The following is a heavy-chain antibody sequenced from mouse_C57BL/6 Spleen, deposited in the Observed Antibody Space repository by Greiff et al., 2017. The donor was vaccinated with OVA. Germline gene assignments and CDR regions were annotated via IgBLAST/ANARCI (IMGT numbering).Heavy chain of an antibody. CDR3: ARSPYYYGSSGFDY. Sequence: DVQLQESGGGLVQPGGSLSLSCAASGFTFTDYYMSWVRQPPGKALEWLGFIRNKANGYTTEYSASVKGRFTISRDNSQSILYLQMNALRAEDSATYYCARSPYYYGSSGFDYWGQGTTLTVSS. J-gene: IGHJ2*01. V-gene: IGHV7-3*01. D-gene: IGHD1-1*01. CDR2: IRNKANGYTT. CDR1: GFTFTDYY.